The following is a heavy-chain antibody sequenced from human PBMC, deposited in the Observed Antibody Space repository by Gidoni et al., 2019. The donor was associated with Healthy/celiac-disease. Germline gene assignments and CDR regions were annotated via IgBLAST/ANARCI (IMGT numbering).Heavy chain of an antibody. CDR1: GFTFSSYS. Sequence: EVQLVESGGGLVKPGRSLRLSCAASGFTFSSYSMNWVRQAPGKGLEWVSSISSSSSYIYYADSVKGRFTISRDNAKNSLYLQMNSLRAEDTAVYYCARDLFRGGDRGPPYYGMDVWGQGTTVTVSS. CDR3: ARDLFRGGDRGPPYYGMDV. CDR2: ISSSSSYI. D-gene: IGHD2-21*02. V-gene: IGHV3-21*01. J-gene: IGHJ6*02.